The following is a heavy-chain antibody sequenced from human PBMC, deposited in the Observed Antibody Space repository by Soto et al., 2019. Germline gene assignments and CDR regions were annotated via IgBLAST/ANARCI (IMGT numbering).Heavy chain of an antibody. CDR1: GGSISSYY. J-gene: IGHJ4*02. CDR2: VYYSGST. Sequence: SETLSLTCTVSGGSISSYYWGWIRQPPGKGLEWIGCVYYSGSTNYNPSLESRVTISVDTSKNQFSLKLSSVTAADTAVYYCTREQTSTVVTQWGQGTLVTVSS. V-gene: IGHV4-59*01. D-gene: IGHD4-17*01. CDR3: TREQTSTVVTQ.